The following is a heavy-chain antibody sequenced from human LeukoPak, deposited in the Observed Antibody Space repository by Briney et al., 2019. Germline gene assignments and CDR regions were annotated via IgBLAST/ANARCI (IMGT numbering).Heavy chain of an antibody. CDR3: ARGAYSSGWAYFDH. V-gene: IGHV3-48*04. J-gene: IGHJ4*02. D-gene: IGHD6-19*01. CDR1: GFAFSSYA. Sequence: GGSLRLSCAASGFAFSSYAMSWVRQAPGKGLEWVSYISFSVNTKYYGDSVKGRFTISRDNAKNSLYLHMDSLRAEDTAVYYCARGAYSSGWAYFDHWGQGTLVTVSS. CDR2: ISFSVNTK.